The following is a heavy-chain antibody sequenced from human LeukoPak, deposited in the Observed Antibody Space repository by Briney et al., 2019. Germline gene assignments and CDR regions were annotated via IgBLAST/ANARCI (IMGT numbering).Heavy chain of an antibody. V-gene: IGHV3-73*01. D-gene: IGHD4-17*01. J-gene: IGHJ4*02. CDR3: TRHVHDYGDYVQFDY. CDR1: GFTFSGSA. CDR2: IRSKANSYAT. Sequence: PGGSLRLSXAASGFTFSGSAMHWVRQASGKGLEWVGRIRSKANSYATAYAASVKGRFTISRDDSKNTAYLQMNSLKTEDTAVYYCTRHVHDYGDYVQFDYWGQGTLVTVSS.